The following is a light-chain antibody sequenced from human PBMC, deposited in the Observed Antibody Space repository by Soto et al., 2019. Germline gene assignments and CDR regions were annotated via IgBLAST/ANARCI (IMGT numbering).Light chain of an antibody. CDR3: AAWDDSLSGRV. J-gene: IGLJ3*02. CDR2: SSD. V-gene: IGLV1-47*01. CDR1: SSNIGRNY. Sequence: QPVLTQPPSASGTPGQRVTISCSGSSSNIGRNYVYWYQQVPGTAPKLLIYSSDQRPSGVPDRFSGSKSGTSASLAISGLRSEDEADYYCAAWDDSLSGRVFGGGTKLTVL.